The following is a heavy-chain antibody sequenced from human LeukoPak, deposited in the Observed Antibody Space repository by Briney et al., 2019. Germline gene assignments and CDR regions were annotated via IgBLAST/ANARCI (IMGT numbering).Heavy chain of an antibody. J-gene: IGHJ4*02. Sequence: PGGSLRLSCAASGFTFNNYAMSWVRQAPGKGLEWVSSISTSGGTTYYADSVKGRFTISRDNAKNSLYLQMNSLRAEDTAVYYCARNDYSSSSYFYWGQGTLVTVSS. CDR3: ARNDYSSSSYFY. CDR1: GFTFNNYA. V-gene: IGHV3-48*03. CDR2: ISTSGGTT. D-gene: IGHD6-6*01.